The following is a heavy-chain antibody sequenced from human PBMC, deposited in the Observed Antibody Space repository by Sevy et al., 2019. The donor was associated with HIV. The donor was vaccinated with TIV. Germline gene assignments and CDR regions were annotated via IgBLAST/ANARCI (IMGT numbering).Heavy chain of an antibody. J-gene: IGHJ4*02. CDR3: AKRTNYDFWFDY. Sequence: GGSLRLSCAASGFTFSSYAMSWVRQAPGKGLEWVSAISGSGGSTYYADSVKGRFTISRDDSKNTLYLQMNSLRAEDTAVYYCAKRTNYDFWFDYWGQGTLGTVSS. D-gene: IGHD3-3*01. CDR1: GFTFSSYA. CDR2: ISGSGGST. V-gene: IGHV3-23*01.